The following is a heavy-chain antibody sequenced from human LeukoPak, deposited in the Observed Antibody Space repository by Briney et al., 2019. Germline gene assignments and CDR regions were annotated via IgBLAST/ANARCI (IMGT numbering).Heavy chain of an antibody. Sequence: SETLSLTCAVYGGSFSGYYWSWIRQPPGKGLEWIGEINHSGSTNHNPSLKSRVTISVDTSKNQFSLKLSSVTAADTAVYYCARGEGEMYAFDIWGQGTMVTVSS. CDR3: ARGEGEMYAFDI. J-gene: IGHJ3*02. CDR1: GGSFSGYY. V-gene: IGHV4-34*01. CDR2: INHSGST.